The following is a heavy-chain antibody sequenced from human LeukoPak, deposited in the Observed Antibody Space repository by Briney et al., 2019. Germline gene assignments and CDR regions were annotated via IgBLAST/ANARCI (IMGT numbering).Heavy chain of an antibody. CDR1: GYTFTVYY. V-gene: IGHV1-2*02. Sequence: ASVTVSFKASGYTFTVYYMDWVRPAPGQGLEWMGWINPNSGGTNYAQKFQGRVTMTRDASISTAYMELSRLRSDDAAVYFYARILAAGSRYYYYGMDVWGQGTTVTVSS. CDR3: ARILAAGSRYYYYGMDV. CDR2: INPNSGGT. J-gene: IGHJ6*02. D-gene: IGHD6-13*01.